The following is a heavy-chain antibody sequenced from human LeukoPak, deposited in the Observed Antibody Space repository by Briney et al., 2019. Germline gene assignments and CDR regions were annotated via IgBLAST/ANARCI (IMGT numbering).Heavy chain of an antibody. CDR3: AKDRRLPYRIAARPTEFDY. Sequence: PGGSLRLSCAASGFTFSSYAMSWVRQAPGKGLEWVSAISGSGGSTYYADSVKGRFTISRDNSKNTLYLQMNSLRAEDTAVYYCAKDRRLPYRIAARPTEFDYWGQGTLVTVSS. J-gene: IGHJ4*02. CDR2: ISGSGGST. V-gene: IGHV3-23*01. D-gene: IGHD6-6*01. CDR1: GFTFSSYA.